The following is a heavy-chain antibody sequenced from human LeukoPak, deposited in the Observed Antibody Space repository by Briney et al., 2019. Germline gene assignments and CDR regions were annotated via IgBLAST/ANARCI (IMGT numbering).Heavy chain of an antibody. CDR2: INHSGST. Sequence: SETLSLTCAVYGGSFSGYYWSWIRQPPGKGLEWIGEINHSGSTNYNPSLKSRVTIAVDASKIQFSLKLSSVTAADTAVYYCARAWYYDILTGYFTYYFDYWGQGTLVTVSS. CDR3: ARAWYYDILTGYFTYYFDY. D-gene: IGHD3-9*01. V-gene: IGHV4-34*01. CDR1: GGSFSGYY. J-gene: IGHJ4*02.